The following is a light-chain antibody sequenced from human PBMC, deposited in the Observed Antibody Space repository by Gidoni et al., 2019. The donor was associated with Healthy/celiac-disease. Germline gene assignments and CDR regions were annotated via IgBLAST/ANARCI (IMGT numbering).Light chain of an antibody. CDR2: DAS. J-gene: IGKJ5*01. CDR3: QQRSNWPLT. CDR1: QSVSSY. Sequence: IVFPQSPATLSLSPGERATHSCRASQSVSSYLAWYQQKPGQAPRRLIDDASNRATGIPARFSGSGSGTDFTLTISSLEPEDFAVYYCQQRSNWPLTFGQGTRLEIK. V-gene: IGKV3-11*01.